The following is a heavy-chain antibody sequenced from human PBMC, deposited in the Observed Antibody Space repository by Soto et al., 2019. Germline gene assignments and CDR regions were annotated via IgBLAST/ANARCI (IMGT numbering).Heavy chain of an antibody. J-gene: IGHJ3*02. V-gene: IGHV4-31*03. CDR1: GGSISSGGYY. Sequence: PSETLSLSCTVSGGSISSGGYYWSWIRQHPGKGLEWIGYIYYSGSNYYSPALKSGVTISVDTSNSEFSLKLGSVTAADTAVYYCSRHSQGYGDYLDAFEICGQGPMVTVSS. CDR2: IYYSGSN. CDR3: SRHSQGYGDYLDAFEI. D-gene: IGHD4-17*01.